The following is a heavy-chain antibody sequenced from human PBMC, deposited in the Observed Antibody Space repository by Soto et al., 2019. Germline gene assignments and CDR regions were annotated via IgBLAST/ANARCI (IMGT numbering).Heavy chain of an antibody. J-gene: IGHJ5*02. CDR1: GGTFSSYT. Sequence: SVKVSCKASGGTFSSYTISWVRQAPGQGLEWMGRIIPILGIANYAQKFQGRVTITADKSTSTTYMELSSLRSEDTAVYYCAREPVTNWFDPWGQGTLVTVSS. CDR3: AREPVTNWFDP. CDR2: IIPILGIA. V-gene: IGHV1-69*04.